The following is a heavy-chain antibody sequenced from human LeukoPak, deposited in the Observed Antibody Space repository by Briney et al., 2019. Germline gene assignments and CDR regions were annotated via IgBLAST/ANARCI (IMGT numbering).Heavy chain of an antibody. V-gene: IGHV3-30*18. CDR2: ISYDGRDK. J-gene: IGHJ4*02. CDR3: AKDFSDSSGYRPRYFDY. CDR1: GFTFSSYG. Sequence: EGSLRLSCGASGFTFSSYGMHWVRQAPGKGLEWVAVISYDGRDKYYADSLKGRFTISRDNSKNTLYLQMNSLRAEDTAVYYCAKDFSDSSGYRPRYFDYWGQGTLVTVSS. D-gene: IGHD3-22*01.